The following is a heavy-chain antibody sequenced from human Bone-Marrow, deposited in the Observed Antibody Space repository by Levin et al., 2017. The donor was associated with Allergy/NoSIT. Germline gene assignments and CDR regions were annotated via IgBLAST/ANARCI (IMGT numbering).Heavy chain of an antibody. J-gene: IGHJ6*03. CDR3: ASFYCGGDCYSTLGYYYMDV. D-gene: IGHD2-21*02. V-gene: IGHV1-69*02. CDR1: GGTFSSYT. CDR2: IIPILGIA. Sequence: KISCKASGGTFSSYTISWVRQAPGQGLEWMGRIIPILGIANYAQKFQGRVTITADKSTSTAYMELSSLRSEDTAVYYCASFYCGGDCYSTLGYYYMDVWGKGTTVTVSS.